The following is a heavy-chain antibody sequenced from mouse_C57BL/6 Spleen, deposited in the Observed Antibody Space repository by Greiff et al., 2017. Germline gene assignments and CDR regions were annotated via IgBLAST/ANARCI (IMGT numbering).Heavy chain of an antibody. V-gene: IGHV1-50*01. CDR2: IDPSDSYT. J-gene: IGHJ2*01. CDR3: ARGGGGGPDY. CDR1: GYTFTSYW. Sequence: VQLQQSGAELVKPGASVKLSCKASGYTFTSYWMQWVKQSPGQGLEWIGEIDPSDSYTNYNQKFKGKVTLTVDTSSSTAYMQLSSLTSEDSAVYYCARGGGGGPDYWGQGTTLTVSS.